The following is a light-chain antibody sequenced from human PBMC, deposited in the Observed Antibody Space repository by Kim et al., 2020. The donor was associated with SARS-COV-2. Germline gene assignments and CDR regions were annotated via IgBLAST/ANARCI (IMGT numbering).Light chain of an antibody. CDR2: AAS. Sequence: EIVLTQSPGTLSLSPGEGATLSCRASQSVSSNYLAWYQQKPGQAPRLLIYAASSRAPGIPDRFSGSGSGTDFTLTISRLEPEDFAVYYCQQYDTSPKFTFGPGTKVDIK. CDR3: QQYDTSPKFT. V-gene: IGKV3-20*01. J-gene: IGKJ3*01. CDR1: QSVSSNY.